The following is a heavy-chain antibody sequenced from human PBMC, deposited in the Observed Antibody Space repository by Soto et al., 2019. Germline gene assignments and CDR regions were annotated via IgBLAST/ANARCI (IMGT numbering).Heavy chain of an antibody. CDR3: AREVNYYGSGMYWFDS. CDR1: GYTFTSYG. CDR2: INDYNNNT. D-gene: IGHD3-10*01. J-gene: IGHJ5*01. V-gene: IGHV1-18*01. Sequence: ASVKVSCKASGYTFTSYGISLVRQAPGQGLEWMGWINDYNNNTYYAQKFKGRVTMTADTSTSTAYMELRSLRSDDTAMYYCAREVNYYGSGMYWFDSWGQGTLVTVS.